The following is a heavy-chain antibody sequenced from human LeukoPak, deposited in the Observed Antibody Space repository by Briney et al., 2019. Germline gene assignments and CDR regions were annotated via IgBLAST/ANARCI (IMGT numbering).Heavy chain of an antibody. J-gene: IGHJ4*02. D-gene: IGHD6-13*01. V-gene: IGHV4-4*07. CDR2: IYTSGST. CDR1: GGSISYFY. Sequence: KTSETLSLTCTVSGGSISYFYWSWIRQPAGKGLEWIGRIYTSGSTNYNPSLKRRVTMSVDTSKKQFSLKLSSVTAADTAVYYCARVYSSSWRVESVFDYWGQGTLVTVSS. CDR3: ARVYSSSWRVESVFDY.